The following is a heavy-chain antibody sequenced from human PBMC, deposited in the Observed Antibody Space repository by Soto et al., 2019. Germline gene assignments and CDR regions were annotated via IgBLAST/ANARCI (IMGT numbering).Heavy chain of an antibody. Sequence: GGSLRLSCAASGFTFSSYAMIWVRQAPGKGLEWVSAISGSGGSTYYADSVKGRFTISRDNSKNTLYLQMNSLRAEDTAVYYCAKDQGYSYGYHPYYFDYWGQGTLVTVSS. CDR3: AKDQGYSYGYHPYYFDY. V-gene: IGHV3-23*01. J-gene: IGHJ4*02. CDR2: ISGSGGST. D-gene: IGHD5-18*01. CDR1: GFTFSSYA.